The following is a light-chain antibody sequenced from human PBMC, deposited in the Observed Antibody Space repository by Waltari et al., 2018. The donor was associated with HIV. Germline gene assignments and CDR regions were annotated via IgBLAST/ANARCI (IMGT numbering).Light chain of an antibody. Sequence: DIVMTQSPDSLAVSLGERATIKCKSSQSVLNSPNNMNYLVWYRQKPGQPLKLLIYGASTRGSGVPDRFSGSGSGTDFTLTISSLQAEDVAVYYCQQYYTTPFTFGPGTKVDIK. V-gene: IGKV4-1*01. CDR2: GAS. J-gene: IGKJ3*01. CDR1: QSVLNSPNNMNY. CDR3: QQYYTTPFT.